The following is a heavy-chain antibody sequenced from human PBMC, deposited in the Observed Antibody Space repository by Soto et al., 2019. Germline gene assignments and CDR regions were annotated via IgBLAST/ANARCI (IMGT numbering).Heavy chain of an antibody. CDR1: GVTFSSCS. J-gene: IGHJ6*02. CDR3: ARDRGYYYDSSGYYYYYYYGMDV. CDR2: ISSSSSYI. Sequence: SLRLSCAACGVTFSSCSMNFVRKAPGKGLEWVSSISSSSSYIYYADSVKGRFTISRDNAKNSLYLQMNSLRAEDTAVYYCARDRGYYYDSSGYYYYYYYGMDVWGQGTTVTVSS. D-gene: IGHD3-22*01. V-gene: IGHV3-21*01.